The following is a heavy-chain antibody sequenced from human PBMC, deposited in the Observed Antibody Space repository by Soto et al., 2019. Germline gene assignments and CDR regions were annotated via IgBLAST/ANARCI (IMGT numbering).Heavy chain of an antibody. D-gene: IGHD3-22*01. Sequence: PGGSLRLSCAASGFAFSTYAMTWVRQAPGKGLEWVSGISGSGGSTYYADSVKGRFTISRDNSKNTLYLQMKSLRVEDTAVFYCAKNSQSSVYDFWGQGTLVTVSS. CDR3: AKNSQSSVYDF. V-gene: IGHV3-23*01. J-gene: IGHJ4*02. CDR2: ISGSGGST. CDR1: GFAFSTYA.